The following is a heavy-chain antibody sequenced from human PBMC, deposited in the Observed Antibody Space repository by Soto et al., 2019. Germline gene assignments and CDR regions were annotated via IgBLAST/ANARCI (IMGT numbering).Heavy chain of an antibody. J-gene: IGHJ4*02. CDR3: TKFSSPYYFDSSGYLDY. Sequence: PGGSLRLSCAASGFTFNDYAIHWVRQAPGRGLEWVSGISWNSGSLGYADSVKGRFTISRDNAKNSLYLQMNSLRAEDTALYYCTKFSSPYYFDSSGYLDYWGQGTPVTVSS. V-gene: IGHV3-9*01. CDR2: ISWNSGSL. D-gene: IGHD3-22*01. CDR1: GFTFNDYA.